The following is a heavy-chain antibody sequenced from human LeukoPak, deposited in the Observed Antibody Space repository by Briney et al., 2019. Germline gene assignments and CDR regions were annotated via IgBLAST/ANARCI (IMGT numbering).Heavy chain of an antibody. CDR1: GYSFTDKY. V-gene: IGHV1-2*02. CDR3: ARVGLGRVHTAPT. D-gene: IGHD5-18*01. CDR2: INPNSGGT. J-gene: IGHJ5*02. Sequence: GASVKVSCKASGYSFTDKYMHWVRQAPGQGLEWMGWINPNSGGTNYAQKFQGRVTMTGDTSISTAYMELSRLRSDDTAVYYCARVGLGRVHTAPTWGQGTLVTVSS.